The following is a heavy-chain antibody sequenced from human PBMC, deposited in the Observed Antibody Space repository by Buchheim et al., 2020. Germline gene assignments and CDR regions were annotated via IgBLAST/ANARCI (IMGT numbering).Heavy chain of an antibody. V-gene: IGHV3-30*18. Sequence: QVQLVESGGGVVQPGRSLRLSCAASGFTFSSYGMHWVRQAPGKGLEWVAVISYDGSNKYYADSVKGRFTISRDNSKNTLYLQMNSLRAEDTAVYYCAKLTYYDSSGYHDYWGQGTL. D-gene: IGHD3-22*01. CDR2: ISYDGSNK. J-gene: IGHJ4*02. CDR3: AKLTYYDSSGYHDY. CDR1: GFTFSSYG.